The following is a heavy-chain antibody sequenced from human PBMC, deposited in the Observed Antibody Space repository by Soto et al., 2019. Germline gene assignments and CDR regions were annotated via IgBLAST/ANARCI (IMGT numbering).Heavy chain of an antibody. CDR3: AQTSYGETSGY. J-gene: IGHJ4*02. Sequence: EVQLVESGGGLVQPGGSLKLSCAASGFSFSDSTIHWVRQASGKGLEWVGRIRNKANTYATEYVASVKGRFIISRDDSKNTTYLQVNSLNAEDTAVYYCAQTSYGETSGYWGQGTLVTVSS. CDR2: IRNKANTYAT. D-gene: IGHD4-17*01. CDR1: GFSFSDST. V-gene: IGHV3-73*02.